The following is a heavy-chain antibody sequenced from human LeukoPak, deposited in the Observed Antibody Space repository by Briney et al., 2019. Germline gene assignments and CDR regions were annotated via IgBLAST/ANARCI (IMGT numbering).Heavy chain of an antibody. D-gene: IGHD2-15*01. CDR1: GYSFTSYW. CDR2: IYPGDSDT. CDR3: ARSYGYCSGGSCYSYAFDI. V-gene: IGHV5-51*01. J-gene: IGHJ3*02. Sequence: GESLKISCKGSGYSFTSYWIGWVRQMPGKGLEWMGIIYPGDSDTRYSPSFQGQVTISADKSISTAYLQWGSLKASDTAMYYCARSYGYCSGGSCYSYAFDIWGQGTMVTVSS.